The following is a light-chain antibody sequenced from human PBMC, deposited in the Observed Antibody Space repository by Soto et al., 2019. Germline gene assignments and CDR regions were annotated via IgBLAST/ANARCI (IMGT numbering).Light chain of an antibody. CDR3: QEYNSYSGT. J-gene: IGKJ1*01. CDR1: QSLGIW. Sequence: DIQMTQSPSTLSASVGDRVTITCRASQSLGIWLAWHQQKPGKAPKLLIYDASTLKSGVPSSFSGSGSGTKFTLTISSLQPDDFATYYCQEYNSYSGTFGQGTKVDIK. CDR2: DAS. V-gene: IGKV1-5*01.